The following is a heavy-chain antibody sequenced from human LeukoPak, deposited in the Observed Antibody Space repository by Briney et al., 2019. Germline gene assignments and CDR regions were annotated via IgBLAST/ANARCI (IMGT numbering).Heavy chain of an antibody. J-gene: IGHJ5*01. Sequence: PAETLSLTCIVSGGSISSSRLYWGWIRQPPGQGLEWIGTIYYSGSTYYNPSLKSRVIISVDTSKNQFSLRLSSVTAADTAVYFCARHDEDGSGNNWFVSWGQGTLVTVSS. V-gene: IGHV4-39*01. CDR1: GGSISSSRLY. CDR3: ARHDEDGSGNNWFVS. CDR2: IYYSGST.